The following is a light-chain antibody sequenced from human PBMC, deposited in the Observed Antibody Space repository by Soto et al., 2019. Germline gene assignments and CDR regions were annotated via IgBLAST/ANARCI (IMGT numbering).Light chain of an antibody. CDR2: WAS. CDR3: QQYYSTPLP. V-gene: IGKV4-1*01. J-gene: IGKJ4*01. Sequence: DIVMTQSPDSLAVSLGERATINCKSSQTVLYSSTNKNYLAWYQHKPGQPPKLLIYWASIRQSGVPDRFSGSGSGTDFTLTISSLQAEDVAVYYCQQYYSTPLPFGGGTKVELK. CDR1: QTVLYSSTNKNY.